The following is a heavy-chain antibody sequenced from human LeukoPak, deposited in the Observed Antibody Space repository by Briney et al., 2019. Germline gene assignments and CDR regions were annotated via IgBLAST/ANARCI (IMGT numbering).Heavy chain of an antibody. V-gene: IGHV5-51*01. D-gene: IGHD4-23*01. Sequence: GQSLKISCKGSGYTFTSYWIGWVRQMPGKGLEWMGIIYSPSFQGQVTISAAKSISTAYLQWTSLKASDTAMYYCARYAGNSRIDYYFDFWGQGTLVTVSS. CDR3: ARYAGNSRIDYYFDF. CDR2: IY. J-gene: IGHJ4*02. CDR1: GYTFTSYW.